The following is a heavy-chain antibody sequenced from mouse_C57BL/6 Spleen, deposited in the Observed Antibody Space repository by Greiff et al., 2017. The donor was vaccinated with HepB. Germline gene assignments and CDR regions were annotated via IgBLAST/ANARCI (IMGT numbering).Heavy chain of an antibody. J-gene: IGHJ2*01. V-gene: IGHV1-82*01. CDR3: ARAGAAQVPFDY. CDR1: GYAFSSSW. D-gene: IGHD3-2*02. CDR2: IYPGDGDT. Sequence: VQLQQSGPELVKPGASVKISCKASGYAFSSSWMNWVKQRPGKGLEWIGRIYPGDGDTNYNGKFKGKATLTADKSSSTAYMQLSSLTSEDSAVCFCARAGAAQVPFDYWGEGTTLTVSS.